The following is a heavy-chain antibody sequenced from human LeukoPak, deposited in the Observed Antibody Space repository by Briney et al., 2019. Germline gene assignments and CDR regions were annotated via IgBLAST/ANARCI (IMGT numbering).Heavy chain of an antibody. Sequence: GGSLRLSCAASGFTFSSYATSWVRQAPGKGLEWVSAISGSGGSTYYADSVKGRFTISRDNSKNTLYLQMNSLRAEDTAVYYCAKYSGSYWDAFDIWGQGTMVTVSS. V-gene: IGHV3-23*01. CDR1: GFTFSSYA. CDR2: ISGSGGST. CDR3: AKYSGSYWDAFDI. D-gene: IGHD1-26*01. J-gene: IGHJ3*02.